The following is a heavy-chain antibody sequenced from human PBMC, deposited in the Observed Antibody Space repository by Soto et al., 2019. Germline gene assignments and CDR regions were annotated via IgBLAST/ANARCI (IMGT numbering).Heavy chain of an antibody. CDR2: ISYDGSNK. D-gene: IGHD6-13*01. CDR3: ARGGSGWCRGSFDY. V-gene: IGHV3-30-3*01. CDR1: GFTFSSYA. J-gene: IGHJ4*02. Sequence: GGSLRLSCAASGFTFSSYAMHWVRQAPGKGLEWVAVISYDGSNKYYADSVKGRFTISRDNSKNTLYLQMNSLRAEDTAVYYCARGGSGWCRGSFDYWGQGTLVTVSS.